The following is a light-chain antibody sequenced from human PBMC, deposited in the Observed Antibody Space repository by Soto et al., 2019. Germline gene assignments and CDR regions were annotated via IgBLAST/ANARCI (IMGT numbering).Light chain of an antibody. CDR1: QNIDNL. V-gene: IGKV1-5*01. CDR2: DGS. Sequence: DIQMTQSPSTLSASVGDSVTITCRASQNIDNLLAWYQQKPGQAPKVVIFDGSRLETGVPSRFSGSGSGTTFTLTISSLQPDDFATYYCQQYNSYSQTFGPGTKVDIK. CDR3: QQYNSYSQT. J-gene: IGKJ1*01.